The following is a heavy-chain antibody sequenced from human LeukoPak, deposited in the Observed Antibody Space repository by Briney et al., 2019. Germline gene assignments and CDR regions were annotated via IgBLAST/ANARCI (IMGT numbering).Heavy chain of an antibody. CDR3: ARGIAVAVPFDP. Sequence: SETLSLTCTVSGGSISSYYWSWIRQPAGKGLEWIGRIYTSGSTNYNPSLKSRVTMSVATSKNQFSLKLSSVTPADTAVYYCARGIAVAVPFDPWGQGTLVTVSS. CDR2: IYTSGST. J-gene: IGHJ5*02. D-gene: IGHD6-19*01. V-gene: IGHV4-4*07. CDR1: GGSISSYY.